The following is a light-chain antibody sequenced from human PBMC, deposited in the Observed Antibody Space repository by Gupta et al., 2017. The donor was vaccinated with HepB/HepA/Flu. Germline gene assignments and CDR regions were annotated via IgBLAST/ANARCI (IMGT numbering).Light chain of an antibody. CDR2: AAS. V-gene: IGKV3-20*01. CDR3: HQDGNSPRT. J-gene: IGKJ1*01. CDR1: QSLSSSD. Sequence: IVLTQSPGTLSLSPGVRATLSCRASQSLSSSDLAWYQQKPGQAPRLLIYAASSRANGIPDRFGGSGSGTDFTLTISRLEPEDFAVYYCHQDGNSPRTFGQGTKVEIK.